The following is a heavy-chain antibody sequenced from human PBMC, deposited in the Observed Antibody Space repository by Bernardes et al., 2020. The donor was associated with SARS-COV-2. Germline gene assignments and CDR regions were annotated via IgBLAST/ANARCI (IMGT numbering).Heavy chain of an antibody. Sequence: SETLSLTCNVSGDSIRNYHWSWIRQPPGKGLEWNGYIFYSGTTNYNPSLEGRASISVDSSKNQFSLKLTSVSAADTAFFYCARGRYSGSLDYWGQGILVTVSS. CDR1: GDSIRNYH. J-gene: IGHJ4*02. CDR3: ARGRYSGSLDY. CDR2: IFYSGTT. D-gene: IGHD1-26*01. V-gene: IGHV4-59*01.